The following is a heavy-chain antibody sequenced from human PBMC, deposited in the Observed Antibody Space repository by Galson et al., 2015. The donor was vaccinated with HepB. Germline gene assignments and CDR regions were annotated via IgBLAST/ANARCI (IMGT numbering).Heavy chain of an antibody. CDR1: GGSISSGSYY. CDR2: ISPTGSN. D-gene: IGHD6-19*01. J-gene: IGHJ5*02. V-gene: IGHV4-61*02. CDR3: ARGGSGWYTRGCFDP. Sequence: TLSLTCSVSGGSISSGSYYWSWIRQPAGKGLEWIGRISPTGSNNYNPSLKSRVTMSVDTSKNQFSLKLYDVTAADTAVYYCARGGSGWYTRGCFDPWGQGTLVTVSS.